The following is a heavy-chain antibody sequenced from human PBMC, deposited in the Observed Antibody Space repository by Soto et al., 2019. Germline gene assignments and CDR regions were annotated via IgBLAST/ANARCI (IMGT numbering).Heavy chain of an antibody. Sequence: PGGSLRLSCAASGFTFSTFAMTWVRQAPGKGLEWVSGISDSGGTRDYADSVKGRFTISRDNSKNTLYLQMNSLRADDAAVYFCANSEYSSSSLSGIAGYWGQGTLVTVSS. CDR3: ANSEYSSSSLSGIAGY. J-gene: IGHJ4*02. CDR2: ISDSGGTR. D-gene: IGHD6-6*01. V-gene: IGHV3-23*01. CDR1: GFTFSTFA.